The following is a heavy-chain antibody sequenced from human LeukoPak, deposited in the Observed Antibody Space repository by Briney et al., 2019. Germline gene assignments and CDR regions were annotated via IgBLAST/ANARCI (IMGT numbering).Heavy chain of an antibody. CDR1: GFTFSSYT. V-gene: IGHV3-30*04. CDR3: ARERGIRALYFDN. Sequence: GRSLRLSCAASGFTFSSYTMHWVRQAPGKGLEWVALTSSDGNKYLADSVQGRFTISRDNSRNTVYLQLDSLRPDDTAVYYCARERGIRALYFDNWGQGTLVTVSS. J-gene: IGHJ4*02. D-gene: IGHD3-16*01. CDR2: TSSDGNK.